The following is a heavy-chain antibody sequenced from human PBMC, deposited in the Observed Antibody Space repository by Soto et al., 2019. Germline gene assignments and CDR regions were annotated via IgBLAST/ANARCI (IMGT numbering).Heavy chain of an antibody. CDR2: IYYSGST. D-gene: IGHD3-3*01. J-gene: IGHJ6*03. CDR1: GGSISSYY. CDR3: ARGITIFGVVHDYYYYMDV. Sequence: SETLSLTCTVSGGSISSYYWSWIRQPPGKGLEWIGYIYYSGSTNYNPSLKSRVTISVDTSKNQFSLKLSSVTAADTAVYYCARGITIFGVVHDYYYYMDVWGKGTTVTVSS. V-gene: IGHV4-59*01.